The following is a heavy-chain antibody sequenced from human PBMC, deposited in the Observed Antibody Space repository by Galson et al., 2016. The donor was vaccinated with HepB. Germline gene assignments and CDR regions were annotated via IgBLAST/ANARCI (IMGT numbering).Heavy chain of an antibody. V-gene: IGHV5-51*01. J-gene: IGHJ4*02. CDR2: IHPGDSNT. CDR3: ARQGGDMATIGLDY. CDR1: GSSFTNYW. Sequence: QSGAEVTKPGESLQISCKGSGSSFTNYWIGWVRQMPGKGLEWMGIIHPGDSNTKYSPSFQGQVAISADKSNSTAYLQWSSLKASDTAIDYCARQGGDMATIGLDYWGQGTLVTVSS. D-gene: IGHD5-24*01.